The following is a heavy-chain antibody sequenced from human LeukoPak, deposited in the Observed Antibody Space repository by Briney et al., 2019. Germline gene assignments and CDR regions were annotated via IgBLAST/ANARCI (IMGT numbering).Heavy chain of an antibody. V-gene: IGHV3-30*04. CDR1: GFTFNNYA. D-gene: IGHD2-15*01. J-gene: IGHJ5*02. Sequence: AGGSLRLSCEASGFTFNNYAMHWVRQAPGEGLEWVAVISRDGTLQYYADSVKGRLTISRDNSQSTLYLQMNSLRVEDTAIYYCAKDSAALRFDPWGQGTLVSVSS. CDR2: ISRDGTLQ. CDR3: AKDSAALRFDP.